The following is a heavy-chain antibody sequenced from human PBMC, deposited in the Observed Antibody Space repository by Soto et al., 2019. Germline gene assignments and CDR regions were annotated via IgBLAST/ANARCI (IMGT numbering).Heavy chain of an antibody. CDR2: IGTGGDT. CDR1: GFTLSAHD. D-gene: IGHD5-18*01. J-gene: IGHJ4*02. CDR3: ARGIQLWSLPGY. V-gene: IGHV3-13*01. Sequence: GGSLRLSCAASGFTLSAHDMHWVRQGIGKGLEWVSAIGTGGDTYYAASVKGRFTVSRENAGNSFYLQMNSLRADDTAVYYCARGIQLWSLPGYWGQGTPVTVSS.